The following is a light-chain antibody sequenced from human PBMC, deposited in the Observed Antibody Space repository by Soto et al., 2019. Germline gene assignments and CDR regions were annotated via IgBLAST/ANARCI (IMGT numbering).Light chain of an antibody. Sequence: QLVLTQSPSASASLGASVKLTCTLSSGHSSYAIAWHQQQPEKGPRYLMKVNSDGSHSKGDGIPDRFSGSTSGAERYLTISSLQPEDEADYYCQTWGTGIWVFGGGTKVTVL. CDR3: QTWGTGIWV. CDR2: VNSDGSH. CDR1: SGHSSYA. J-gene: IGLJ3*02. V-gene: IGLV4-69*01.